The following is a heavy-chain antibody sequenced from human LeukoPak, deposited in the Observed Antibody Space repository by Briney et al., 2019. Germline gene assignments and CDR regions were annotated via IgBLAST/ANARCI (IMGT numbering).Heavy chain of an antibody. Sequence: SETLSLTCTVSGGSISSSSYYWGWIRQPPGKGLEWIGNICHSGNTYYNSSLKSRVTISVDTSKNQFSLKLSSVTAADTAVYYCARTSSSGLVGGYYFDYWGQGTLVTVSS. V-gene: IGHV4-39*07. CDR2: ICHSGNT. D-gene: IGHD6-19*01. CDR3: ARTSSSGLVGGYYFDY. CDR1: GGSISSSSYY. J-gene: IGHJ4*02.